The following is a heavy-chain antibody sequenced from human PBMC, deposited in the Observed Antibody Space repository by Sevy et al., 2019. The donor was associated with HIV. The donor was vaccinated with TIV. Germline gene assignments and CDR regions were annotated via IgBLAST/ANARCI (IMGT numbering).Heavy chain of an antibody. CDR2: IKQDGSEK. D-gene: IGHD6-13*01. V-gene: IGHV3-7*01. CDR3: ARGGSTSWYGGDFDY. CDR1: GFTFSNYW. J-gene: IGHJ4*02. Sequence: GGSLRLSCAASGFTFSNYWMSWVRQAPGKGLEWVANIKQDGSEKYYVDSVKGRFRISRDNAKSSLYLQMNSLRDEETAGYYCARGGSTSWYGGDFDYWGQGTLVTVSS.